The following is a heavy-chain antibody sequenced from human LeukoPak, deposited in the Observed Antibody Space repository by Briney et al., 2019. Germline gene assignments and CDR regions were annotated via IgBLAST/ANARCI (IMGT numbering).Heavy chain of an antibody. V-gene: IGHV1-46*01. Sequence: ASVKVSCKAFGYTFTSNYMHWVRQAPGQGPEWMGVISPSGGSTTYAQKFQGRVTLTRDMSTSTDYLELSSLRSEDTAVYYCARDGTSSGHDPYCMDVWGKGTTVTISS. D-gene: IGHD3-10*01. CDR3: ARDGTSSGHDPYCMDV. CDR2: ISPSGGST. CDR1: GYTFTSNY. J-gene: IGHJ6*04.